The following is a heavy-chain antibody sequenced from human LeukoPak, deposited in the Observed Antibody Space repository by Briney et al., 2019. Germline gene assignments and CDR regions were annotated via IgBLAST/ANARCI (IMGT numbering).Heavy chain of an antibody. CDR2: ISGSGGTI. Sequence: GGSLRLSCAASGFTFRTYEINWVRQAPGKGLEWLSYISGSGGTIYYADPVKGRFTISRDNAKNSLYLHMNSLRAEDTAVYYCARGARGYTYGRFDYRGQGTLVTVSS. V-gene: IGHV3-48*03. CDR1: GFTFRTYE. CDR3: ARGARGYTYGRFDY. D-gene: IGHD5-18*01. J-gene: IGHJ4*02.